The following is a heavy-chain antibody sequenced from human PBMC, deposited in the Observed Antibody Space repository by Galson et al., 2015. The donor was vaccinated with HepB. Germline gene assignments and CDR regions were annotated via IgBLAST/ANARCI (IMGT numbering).Heavy chain of an antibody. J-gene: IGHJ4*02. CDR2: LSYDETKT. D-gene: IGHD3-16*01. V-gene: IGHV3-30-3*01. Sequence: SLRLSCAASGFSFRNYAMHWVRQAPGKGLDWVAVLSYDETKTYYADSVKGRFTVSRDNSKYTLYLQMNSLRPEDTAVYYCARDSAWGYSDYWGQETLVTVSS. CDR3: ARDSAWGYSDY. CDR1: GFSFRNYA.